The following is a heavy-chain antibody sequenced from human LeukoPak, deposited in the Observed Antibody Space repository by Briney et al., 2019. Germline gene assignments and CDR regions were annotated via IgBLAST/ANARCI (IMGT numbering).Heavy chain of an antibody. D-gene: IGHD6-19*01. J-gene: IGHJ4*02. CDR3: ARGETPPTIGSDWHGFDY. Sequence: SVKVSCKASGGTFSSYAISWVRQAPGQGLEWMGGIIPIFGTANYAQKFQGRVTMTRDMSTSTVYMELSSLRSEDTAVYYCARGETPPTIGSDWHGFDYWGQGTLVTVSS. CDR2: IIPIFGTA. V-gene: IGHV1-69*05. CDR1: GGTFSSYA.